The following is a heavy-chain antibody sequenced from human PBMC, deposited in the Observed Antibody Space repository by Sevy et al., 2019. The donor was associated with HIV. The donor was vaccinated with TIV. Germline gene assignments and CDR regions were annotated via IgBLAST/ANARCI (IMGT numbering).Heavy chain of an antibody. CDR2: ISGSGGST. J-gene: IGHJ4*02. CDR3: AKAKTVAARFDY. Sequence: GGSLRLSCAASGFTFRSYVMSWVRQAPGKGLEWVSGISGSGGSTYYADSVKGRFTISRDNSKNTLYLQMNSLRAEDTAVYYCAKAKTVAARFDYWGQGTLVTVSS. D-gene: IGHD2-15*01. CDR1: GFTFRSYV. V-gene: IGHV3-23*01.